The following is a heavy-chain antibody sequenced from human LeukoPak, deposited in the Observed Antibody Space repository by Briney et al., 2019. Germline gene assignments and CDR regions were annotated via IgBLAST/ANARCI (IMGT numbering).Heavy chain of an antibody. CDR2: INPSGGST. D-gene: IGHD3-10*01. CDR3: ARVRGSPTKYFDY. CDR1: GYTFTSYY. Sequence: ASVEVSCKASGYTFTSYYTHWVRQAPGQGLEWMGIINPSGGSTSYAQKFQGRVTMTRDMSTSTVYMELSSLRSEDTAVYYCARVRGSPTKYFDYWGQGTLVTVSS. J-gene: IGHJ4*02. V-gene: IGHV1-46*01.